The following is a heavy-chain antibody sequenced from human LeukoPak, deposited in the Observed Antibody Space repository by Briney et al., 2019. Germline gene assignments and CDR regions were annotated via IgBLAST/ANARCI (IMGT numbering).Heavy chain of an antibody. Sequence: SETLSLTCAVYGGSFSGYYWGWIRQPPGKGLEWIGEINHSGSTNYNPSLKSRVTISVDTSKNQFSLKLSSVTAADTAVYYCARAKGYSYPFDPWGQGTLVTVSS. J-gene: IGHJ5*02. D-gene: IGHD3-22*01. CDR1: GGSFSGYY. CDR3: ARAKGYSYPFDP. CDR2: INHSGST. V-gene: IGHV4-34*01.